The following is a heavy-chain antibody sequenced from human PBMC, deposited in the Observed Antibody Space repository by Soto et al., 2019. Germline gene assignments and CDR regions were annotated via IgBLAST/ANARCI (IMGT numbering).Heavy chain of an antibody. V-gene: IGHV4-59*01. CDR3: ARSDIVLMVYAMWFDP. CDR1: GGSISSYY. J-gene: IGHJ5*02. Sequence: SETLSLTCTVSGGSISSYYWSWIRQPPGKGLEWIGYIYYSGSTNYNPSPKSRVTISVDTSKNQFSLKLSSVTAADTAVYYCARSDIVLMVYAMWFDPWGQGTLVTVSS. CDR2: IYYSGST. D-gene: IGHD2-8*01.